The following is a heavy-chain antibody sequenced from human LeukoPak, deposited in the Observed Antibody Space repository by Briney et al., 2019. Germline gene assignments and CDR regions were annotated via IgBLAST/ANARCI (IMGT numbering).Heavy chain of an antibody. V-gene: IGHV1-46*01. J-gene: IGHJ6*02. Sequence: ASVKVSCKTSRYTFTNYYMHWVRQAPGQGLEWMGIINPSGGSTSYAQKFQGRVTMTRDTSTSTVYMELSSLRSEDTAVYYCASFGAYCSSTSCYEGDSYYYYGMDVWGQGTTVTVSS. CDR1: RYTFTNYY. CDR3: ASFGAYCSSTSCYEGDSYYYYGMDV. D-gene: IGHD2-2*01. CDR2: INPSGGST.